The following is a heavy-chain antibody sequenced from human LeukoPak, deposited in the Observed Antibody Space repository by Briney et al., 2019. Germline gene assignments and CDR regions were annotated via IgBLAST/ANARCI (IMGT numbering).Heavy chain of an antibody. Sequence: PGGSLRLSCAASGFTLSSYAMSWVRQAPGNGLEWVSTISGSGGDTYYADTVKGRFTISRDNSKNTLNLQMSSLRAEDTAVYYCAKFGILGQPNSFDPWGQGTRVTVSS. V-gene: IGHV3-23*01. CDR2: ISGSGGDT. CDR1: GFTLSSYA. J-gene: IGHJ5*02. CDR3: AKFGILGQPNSFDP. D-gene: IGHD3-10*01.